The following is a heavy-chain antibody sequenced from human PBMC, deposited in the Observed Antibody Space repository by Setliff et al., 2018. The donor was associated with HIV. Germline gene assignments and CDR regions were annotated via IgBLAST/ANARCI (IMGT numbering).Heavy chain of an antibody. CDR1: GHSISDGSC. Sequence: SETLSLTCTVSGHSISDGSCWGWIRQTPGKGLEWIGTFSHSGTTYYNPSLESRVTISVHTSQNQFSLKLNSVTAADTAVYYCVGDDNSWFWSYFWGQGTLVTVPQ. J-gene: IGHJ4*02. CDR3: VGDDNSWFWSYF. CDR2: FSHSGTT. D-gene: IGHD6-13*01. V-gene: IGHV4-38-2*02.